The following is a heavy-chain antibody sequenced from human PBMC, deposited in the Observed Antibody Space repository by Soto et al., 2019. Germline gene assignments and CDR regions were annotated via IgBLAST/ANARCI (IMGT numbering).Heavy chain of an antibody. CDR1: GASMSTYY. CDR2: IYSSGST. CDR3: ARDKITGLFDY. J-gene: IGHJ4*02. D-gene: IGHD2-8*02. Sequence: SETLSLTCTASGASMSTYYWNWIRQPPGKGLEWIGYIYSSGSTNYNPSLKSRVAISIDTSKKQFSLKLTSVTAAGTAVYYCARDKITGLFDYWGQGTLVTVSS. V-gene: IGHV4-59*12.